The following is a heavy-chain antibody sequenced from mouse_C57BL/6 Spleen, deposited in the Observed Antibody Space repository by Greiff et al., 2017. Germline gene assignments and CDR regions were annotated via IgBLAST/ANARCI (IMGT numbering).Heavy chain of an antibody. CDR3: ARPPITTVVDYYAMDY. Sequence: EVMLVESGGGLVKPGGSLKLSCAASGFTFSDYGMHWVRQAPEKGLEWVAYISSGSSTIYYADTVEGRFTISRDNAKNTLFLQMTSLRSEDTAMYYCARPPITTVVDYYAMDYWGQGTSVTVSS. CDR2: ISSGSSTI. CDR1: GFTFSDYG. D-gene: IGHD1-1*01. J-gene: IGHJ4*01. V-gene: IGHV5-17*01.